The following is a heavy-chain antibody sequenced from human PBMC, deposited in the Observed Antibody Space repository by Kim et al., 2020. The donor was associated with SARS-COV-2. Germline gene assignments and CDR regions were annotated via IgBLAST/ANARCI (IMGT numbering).Heavy chain of an antibody. CDR2: MYSSGAK. Sequence: SETLSLTCLVSGGSISNHYWSWIRQPPGRGLEWLGYMYSSGAKNYHPSLKSRVTMSLDTSKNQFSLKLTSVTTEDTAVDYCARGLLGIPAALDYWGQGALVPVSS. CDR1: GGSISNHY. D-gene: IGHD2-2*01. V-gene: IGHV4-4*09. CDR3: ARGLLGIPAALDY. J-gene: IGHJ4*02.